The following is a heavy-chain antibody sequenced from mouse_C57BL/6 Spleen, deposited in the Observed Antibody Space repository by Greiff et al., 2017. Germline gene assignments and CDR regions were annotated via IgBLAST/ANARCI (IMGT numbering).Heavy chain of an antibody. V-gene: IGHV1-85*01. Sequence: QVQLQQSGPELVKPGASVKLSCKASGYTFTSYDINWVKQRPGQGLEWIGWIYPRDGSTKYNEKFKGKATLTVDTSSSTAYMELHSLTSEDSAVYFCAREDYGSRDYAMDYWGQGTSVTVSS. CDR3: AREDYGSRDYAMDY. CDR1: GYTFTSYD. CDR2: IYPRDGST. D-gene: IGHD1-1*01. J-gene: IGHJ4*01.